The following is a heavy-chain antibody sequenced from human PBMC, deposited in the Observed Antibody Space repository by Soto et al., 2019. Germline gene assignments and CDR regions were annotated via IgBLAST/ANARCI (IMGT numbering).Heavy chain of an antibody. CDR3: ARDGLAARVGYYYYYYGMDV. Sequence: PGGSLRLSCAASGFTFSSYSMNWVRQAPGKGLEWVSSISSSSSYIYYADSVKSRFTISRDNAKNSLYLQMNSLRAEDSAVYYCARDGLAARVGYYYYYYGMDVWGQGTTVTVSS. D-gene: IGHD6-6*01. CDR2: ISSSSSYI. J-gene: IGHJ6*02. V-gene: IGHV3-21*01. CDR1: GFTFSSYS.